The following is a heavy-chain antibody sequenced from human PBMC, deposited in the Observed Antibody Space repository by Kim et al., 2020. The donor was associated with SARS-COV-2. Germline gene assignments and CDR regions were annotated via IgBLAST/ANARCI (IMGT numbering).Heavy chain of an antibody. CDR3: ARQGRYYYYYGMDV. Sequence: GGSLRLSCAASGFTFSSYSMNWVRQAPGKGLEWVSYISSSSSTIYYADSVKGRFTISRDNAKNSLYLQMNSLRDEDTAVYYCARQGRYYYYYGMDVWGQGTTVTVSS. J-gene: IGHJ6*02. V-gene: IGHV3-48*02. CDR1: GFTFSSYS. CDR2: ISSSSSTI.